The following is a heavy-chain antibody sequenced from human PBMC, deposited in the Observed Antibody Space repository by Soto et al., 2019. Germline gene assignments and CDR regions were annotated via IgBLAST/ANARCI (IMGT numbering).Heavy chain of an antibody. J-gene: IGHJ4*02. Sequence: QVQLVQSGAEVKKPGASVKVSCKASGYTFTSYYMHWVRQAPGQGLEWMGIINPSGGSTSYAQKFQGRVTMTRDTSTSTVYMELSSLRSEDTAVYYCARDPQDYGDYPYYCDYWGQGTLVTVSS. CDR2: INPSGGST. CDR1: GYTFTSYY. CDR3: ARDPQDYGDYPYYCDY. V-gene: IGHV1-46*03. D-gene: IGHD4-17*01.